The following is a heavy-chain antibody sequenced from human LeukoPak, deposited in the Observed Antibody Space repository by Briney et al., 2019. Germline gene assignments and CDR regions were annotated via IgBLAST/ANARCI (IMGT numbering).Heavy chain of an antibody. D-gene: IGHD6-13*01. V-gene: IGHV3-30-3*01. CDR3: ATLAAAGTRNYFDY. Sequence: GRSLRLSCAASGFTFSSYAMHWVRQAPGKGLEWVAVISYDGSNKYYADSVKGRFTISRDNSKNTLYLQMNGLRAEDTAVYYCATLAAAGTRNYFDYWGQGTLVTVSS. CDR2: ISYDGSNK. J-gene: IGHJ4*02. CDR1: GFTFSSYA.